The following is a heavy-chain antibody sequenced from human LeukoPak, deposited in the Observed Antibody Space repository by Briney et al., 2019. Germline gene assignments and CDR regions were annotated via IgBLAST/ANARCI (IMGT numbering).Heavy chain of an antibody. D-gene: IGHD1-26*01. CDR2: ISSSSSYI. CDR1: GFTFSSYS. V-gene: IGHV3-21*04. CDR3: AKTFVGHSGSYYFDY. Sequence: GGSLRLSCAASGFTFSSYSMNWVRQAPGKGLEWVSSISSSSSYIYYADSVKGRFTISRDNSKNTFFMQMNSLRAEDTAVYYCAKTFVGHSGSYYFDYWGQGTLVTVSS. J-gene: IGHJ4*02.